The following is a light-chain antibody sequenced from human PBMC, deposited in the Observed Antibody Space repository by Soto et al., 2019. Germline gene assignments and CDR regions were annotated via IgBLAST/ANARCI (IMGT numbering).Light chain of an antibody. CDR2: AAS. CDR3: QQTYIYPLT. Sequence: GDRVTIPCRASQSITNYLXXYXXKXGXXXKXXXYAASSLQSGVPSRFSGSGSGTDFTLTISSLQPEDFATYYCQQTYIYPLTFGGGTKVDIK. J-gene: IGKJ4*01. CDR1: QSITNY. V-gene: IGKV1-39*01.